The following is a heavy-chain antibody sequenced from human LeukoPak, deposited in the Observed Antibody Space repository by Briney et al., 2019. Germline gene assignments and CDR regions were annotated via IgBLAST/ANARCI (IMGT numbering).Heavy chain of an antibody. D-gene: IGHD6-19*01. CDR2: IRYDGSNK. V-gene: IGHV3-30*02. Sequence: PGGSLRLSCAASGFTFSSYGMHWVRQAPGKGLEWVAFIRYDGSNKYYADSVKGRFTIFRDNSKNTLYLQMNSLRAEDTAVYYCAKDVSSGWYNWFDPWGQGTLVTVSS. J-gene: IGHJ5*02. CDR3: AKDVSSGWYNWFDP. CDR1: GFTFSSYG.